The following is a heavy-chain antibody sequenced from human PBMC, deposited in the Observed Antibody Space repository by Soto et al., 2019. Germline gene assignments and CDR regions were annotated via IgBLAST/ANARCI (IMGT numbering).Heavy chain of an antibody. D-gene: IGHD3-22*01. V-gene: IGHV3-23*01. Sequence: EVQLLESGGGLVQPGGSLRLSCAASGFSFDDYAMTWVRQAAGKGLEWVSAISGSGGSTYYADSVKGRFTISRDHSKNTLYLQMNSLRAEDTAVYYCAKAYYDSSGYYPEDFDYWGQGTLVTVSS. CDR3: AKAYYDSSGYYPEDFDY. CDR2: ISGSGGST. J-gene: IGHJ4*02. CDR1: GFSFDDYA.